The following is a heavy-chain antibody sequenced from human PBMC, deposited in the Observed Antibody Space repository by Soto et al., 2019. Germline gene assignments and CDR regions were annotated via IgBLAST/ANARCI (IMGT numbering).Heavy chain of an antibody. CDR2: ISGSGGST. Sequence: GGSLRLSCAASGFTFSSYAMSWVRQAPGKGLEWVSAISGSGGSTYYADSVKGRFTISRDNSKNTLYLQMNSLRAEDTAVYYCANLQLWLPKESDYWGQGTLVTVSS. CDR3: ANLQLWLPKESDY. D-gene: IGHD5-18*01. CDR1: GFTFSSYA. J-gene: IGHJ4*02. V-gene: IGHV3-23*01.